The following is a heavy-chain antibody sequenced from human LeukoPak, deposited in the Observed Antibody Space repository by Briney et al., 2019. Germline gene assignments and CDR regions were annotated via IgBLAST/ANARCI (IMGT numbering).Heavy chain of an antibody. V-gene: IGHV1-8*01. CDR2: MNPNSGNT. J-gene: IGHJ4*02. CDR1: GYTFTSYD. CDR3: ARTYYGSGSYYGY. Sequence: ASVLVSCKASGYTFTSYDINWVRQATGQGLEWMGWMNPNSGNTGYAQKFQGRVTMTRNTSISTAYTELSGLRSEDTAVYYCARTYYGSGSYYGYWGQGILVTVSS. D-gene: IGHD3-10*01.